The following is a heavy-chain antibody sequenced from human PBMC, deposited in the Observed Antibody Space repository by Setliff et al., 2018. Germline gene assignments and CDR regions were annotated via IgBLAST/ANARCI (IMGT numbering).Heavy chain of an antibody. CDR1: GFTFSRYG. V-gene: IGHV3-30*02. J-gene: IGHJ4*02. Sequence: GESLKISCVASGFTFSRYGMHWVRQAPGKGLEWVAFIQFDGSIRRYTDSVQGRFTISRDNFKNTLRLQMNSLRPDDTAVYHCASTHRALAASFGGLGHWGRGSLVTVSS. CDR2: IQFDGSIR. D-gene: IGHD3-10*01. CDR3: ASTHRALAASFGGLGH.